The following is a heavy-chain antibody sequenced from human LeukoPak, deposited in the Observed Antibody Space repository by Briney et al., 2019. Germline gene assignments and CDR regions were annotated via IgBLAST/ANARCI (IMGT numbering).Heavy chain of an antibody. D-gene: IGHD3-22*01. J-gene: IGHJ6*03. CDR1: GGSITTYY. Sequence: SETLSLTCTVAGGSITTYYWSWIRQPPGKGLEWIGYIYYTGSNNYNPSLKSRVTLSVDTSKNQFSLKLSSVTAADTAVYYCAKYDTSGNYMDVWGKGTTVTVSS. CDR2: IYYTGSN. V-gene: IGHV4-59*01. CDR3: AKYDTSGNYMDV.